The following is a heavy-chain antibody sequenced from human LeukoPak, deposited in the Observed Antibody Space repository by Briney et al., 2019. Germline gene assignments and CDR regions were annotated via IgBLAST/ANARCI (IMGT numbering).Heavy chain of an antibody. V-gene: IGHV4-34*01. D-gene: IGHD4-17*01. CDR2: INHSGST. J-gene: IGHJ4*02. CDR3: ARGIYGDYYFDH. Sequence: SETLSLTCAVYGGSFSGYYWSWIRQPLGKGLEWIGEINHSGSTNYNPSLKSRVTISVDTSKNQFSLKLSSVTAADTAMYYYARGIYGDYYFDHWGQGTLVTVSS. CDR1: GGSFSGYY.